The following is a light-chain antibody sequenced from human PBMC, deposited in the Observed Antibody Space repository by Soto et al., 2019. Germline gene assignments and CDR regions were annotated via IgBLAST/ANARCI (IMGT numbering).Light chain of an antibody. V-gene: IGLV2-14*03. CDR3: RSYTSSGTNV. CDR1: SSDVGAYNS. CDR2: DVS. J-gene: IGLJ1*01. Sequence: QSALTQPASVSGSPGQSITISCTGTSSDVGAYNSVSWYQQEPGKAPKLMIHDVSNRPSGVSNRFSGSKSVNTASLTISGLQAEDEADYYCRSYTSSGTNVFGTGTKVTVL.